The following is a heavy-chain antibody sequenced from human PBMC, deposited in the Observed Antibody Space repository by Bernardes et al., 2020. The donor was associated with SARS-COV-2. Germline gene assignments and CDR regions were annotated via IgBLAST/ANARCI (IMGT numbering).Heavy chain of an antibody. J-gene: IGHJ4*02. V-gene: IGHV4-39*01. D-gene: IGHD3-16*01. CDR3: VRRRFAGPIDD. CDR2: ISSGGGT. CDR1: GSSISGAKSY. Sequence: SETLSLTFTVSGSSISGAKSYWGWIRQAPGKGLEWIGDISSGGGTFYNPSVKSRVTIAVDSSTKQFSLSLRSVTASDSAVYFCVRRRFAGPIDDWGQGARVTVAS.